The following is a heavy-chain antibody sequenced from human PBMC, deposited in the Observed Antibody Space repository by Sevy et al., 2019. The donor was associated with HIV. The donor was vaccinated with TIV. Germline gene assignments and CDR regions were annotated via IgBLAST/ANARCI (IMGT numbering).Heavy chain of an antibody. D-gene: IGHD3-22*01. J-gene: IGHJ3*01. Sequence: GGSLRPPCEASGFDFSIYDMHWVRQAPAKGREGVPLLRFDGGDKCIGDSVKGRFTISRDNSKNTLYVQMNTLRDEDTAVYYCAKRERSYYDSSGNYDAFDVWGQGTLVTVSS. CDR1: GFDFSIYD. V-gene: IGHV3-30*02. CDR2: LRFDGGDK. CDR3: AKRERSYYDSSGNYDAFDV.